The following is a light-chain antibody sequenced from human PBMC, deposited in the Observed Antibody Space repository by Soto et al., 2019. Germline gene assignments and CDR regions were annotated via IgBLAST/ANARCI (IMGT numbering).Light chain of an antibody. CDR1: QSVRNNY. J-gene: IGKJ1*01. CDR3: QQYGSSGT. Sequence: EILLTHCPGTLSLSPGERATLSCRSVQSVRNNYLAWYQQKPGQAPRLLICGASNRATGIPDRFSGSGYGTDFTLPISRLEPDDSAVYYCQQYGSSGTFGQGTKVDIK. CDR2: GAS. V-gene: IGKV3-20*01.